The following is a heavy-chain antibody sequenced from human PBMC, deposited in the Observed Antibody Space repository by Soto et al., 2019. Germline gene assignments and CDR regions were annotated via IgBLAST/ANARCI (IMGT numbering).Heavy chain of an antibody. D-gene: IGHD4-17*01. CDR1: GYSFAGYW. CDR3: ATTTGYYYGMDV. J-gene: IGHJ6*02. Sequence: GESLKISCKGSGYSFAGYWIAWVRQKPGKGLEWMGRIDPSDSQTYYSPSFRGHVTISVTKSITTVFLQWSSLRASDTAMYYCATTTGYYYGMDVWGQGTTVTVSS. V-gene: IGHV5-10-1*01. CDR2: IDPSDSQT.